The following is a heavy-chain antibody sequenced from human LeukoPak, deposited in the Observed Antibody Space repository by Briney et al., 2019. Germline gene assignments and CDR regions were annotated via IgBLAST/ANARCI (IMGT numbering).Heavy chain of an antibody. CDR1: GGSFTGYF. CDR3: ARWRGRGWFDP. J-gene: IGHJ5*02. D-gene: IGHD3-3*01. V-gene: IGHV4-34*01. Sequence: SDTLSLTCAVSGGSFTGYFWSWIRQLPGKGLEWIGEINHGGGNNYSPALKSRVTMSLHTSENHFSLNLSSVTAADTAMYFCARWRGRGWFDPWGQGTLVTVSS. CDR2: INHGGGN.